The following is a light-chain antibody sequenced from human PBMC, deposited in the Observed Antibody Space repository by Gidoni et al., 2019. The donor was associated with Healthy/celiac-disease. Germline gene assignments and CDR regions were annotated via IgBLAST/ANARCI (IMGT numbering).Light chain of an antibody. CDR2: DVS. V-gene: IGLV2-14*03. Sequence: QSALTPPASVSGSPGQSITISCTGTSSDVGGYTYVSWYQQHPGKAPKLMFYDVSNRPSGVSNRFSGSKSGNTASLTISGLQAEDEADYYCSSYTSSSTWVFGGGTKLTV. J-gene: IGLJ3*02. CDR3: SSYTSSSTWV. CDR1: SSDVGGYTY.